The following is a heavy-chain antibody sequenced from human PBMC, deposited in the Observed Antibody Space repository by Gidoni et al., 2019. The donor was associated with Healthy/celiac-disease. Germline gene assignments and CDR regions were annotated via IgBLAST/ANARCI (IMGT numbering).Heavy chain of an antibody. CDR3: AHSSSWYGRALVDY. CDR1: GDSVSSNSAA. Sequence: QVQLQQSGPGLVKPSQTLSLTCALSGDSVSSNSAAWNWIRQSPSRGLEWLGRTYYRAKWYNDYAVSVKSRITINPDTSKNQFSLQLNSVTPEDTAVYYCAHSSSWYGRALVDYWGQGTLVTVSS. V-gene: IGHV6-1*01. J-gene: IGHJ4*02. CDR2: TYYRAKWYN. D-gene: IGHD6-13*01.